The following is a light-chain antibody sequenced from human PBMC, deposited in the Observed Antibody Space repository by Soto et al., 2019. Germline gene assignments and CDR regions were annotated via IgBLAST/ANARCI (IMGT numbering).Light chain of an antibody. CDR1: QSVSTD. V-gene: IGKV3-15*01. Sequence: IVMTQSPATPSVSPGERATLSCRASQSVSTDLAWYQQKPGQAPRLLIYGASARATGIPARFSGSGSGADFTLTISSLQSEDFAVYYCQQYSNWWTFGQGTKVDIK. CDR3: QQYSNWWT. CDR2: GAS. J-gene: IGKJ1*01.